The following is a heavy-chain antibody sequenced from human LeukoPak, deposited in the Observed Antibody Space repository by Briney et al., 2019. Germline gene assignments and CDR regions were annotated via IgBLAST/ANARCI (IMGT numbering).Heavy chain of an antibody. CDR2: INHSRST. CDR3: ARLVKPYYYGSGKKYFDY. J-gene: IGHJ4*02. V-gene: IGHV4-34*01. Sequence: PSETLSLTCVVYGGSFSNYYWSWIRQPPGKGLEWIGEINHSRSTNYNPSLKSRVTISVDTSKNQFSLRLSSVTAADTAVYYCARLVKPYYYGSGKKYFDYWGQGTLVTVSS. CDR1: GGSFSNYY. D-gene: IGHD3-10*01.